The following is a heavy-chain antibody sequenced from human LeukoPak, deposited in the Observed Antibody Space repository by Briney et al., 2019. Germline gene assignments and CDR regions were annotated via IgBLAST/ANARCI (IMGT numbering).Heavy chain of an antibody. CDR3: ARGRDGTNYFDY. CDR1: VDRVSISSAT. Sequence: SQTLSLTCAISVDRVSISSATWDWARLSPSSGLEWRGRKKVMSKRNNDYEDSVKSRLTHNPITSKNQFSLQLNSVSREDTAVYYCARGRDGTNYFDYWGQRTLVTASS. CDR2: KKVMSKRNN. V-gene: IGHV6-1*01. D-gene: IGHD5-24*01. J-gene: IGHJ4*02.